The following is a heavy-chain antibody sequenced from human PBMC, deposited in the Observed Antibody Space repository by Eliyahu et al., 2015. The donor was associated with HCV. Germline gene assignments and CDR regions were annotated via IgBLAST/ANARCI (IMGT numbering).Heavy chain of an antibody. CDR3: ARLMGHSYPDY. D-gene: IGHD5-18*01. J-gene: IGHJ4*02. Sequence: QLQLQESGPGVVKPSETLSLICTVSGGSIISSSHYWGWIRQPPGKGLEWIGSTYYSGSTYYNPSLKSRVSMSVDTSKNQLSLELNSVTATDAAIYYCARLMGHSYPDYWGQGTLVTVSS. V-gene: IGHV4-39*01. CDR1: GGSIISSSHY. CDR2: TYYSGST.